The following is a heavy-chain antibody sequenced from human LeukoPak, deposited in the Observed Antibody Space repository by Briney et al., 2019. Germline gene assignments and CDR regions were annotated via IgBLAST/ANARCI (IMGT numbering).Heavy chain of an antibody. D-gene: IGHD4-23*01. CDR3: ARGYGGNSYYFDS. CDR2: ITSSSRYI. Sequence: GGSLRLSCAASGFTFSNYNMNWVRQAPGKGLEWVSSITSSSRYIYYADSVKGRFTISRDNAKNSLYLQMNSLRAEDTALYYCARGYGGNSYYFDSWGRGTLVTVSS. J-gene: IGHJ4*02. CDR1: GFTFSNYN. V-gene: IGHV3-21*01.